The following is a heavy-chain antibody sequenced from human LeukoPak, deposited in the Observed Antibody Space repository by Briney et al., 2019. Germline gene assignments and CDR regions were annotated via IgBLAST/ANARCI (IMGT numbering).Heavy chain of an antibody. CDR1: GYTLTELS. CDR3: ATAEFWGRGSYLTYYFDY. D-gene: IGHD1-26*01. CDR2: FDPEDGET. J-gene: IGHJ4*02. Sequence: ASVKVSCTVSGYTLTELSMHWVRQAPGKGLEWMGGFDPEDGETIYAQKFQGRVTMTEDTSTDTAYMELSSLRSEDTAVYYCATAEFWGRGSYLTYYFDYWGQGTLVTVSS. V-gene: IGHV1-24*01.